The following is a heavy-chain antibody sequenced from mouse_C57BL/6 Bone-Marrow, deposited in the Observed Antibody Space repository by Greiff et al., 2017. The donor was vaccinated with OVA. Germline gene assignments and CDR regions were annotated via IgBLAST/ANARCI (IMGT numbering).Heavy chain of an antibody. V-gene: IGHV1-69*01. J-gene: IGHJ3*01. CDR2: IDPSDSYT. Sequence: QVQLQQPGAELVMPGASVKLSCKASGYTFTSYWMHWVKQRPGQGLEWIGEIDPSDSYTNYNQKFKGKSTLTVDKSSSTAYMQLISLTSEDSAVYYCARGFYYGPFAYWGQGTLVTVSA. CDR3: ARGFYYGPFAY. D-gene: IGHD2-1*01. CDR1: GYTFTSYW.